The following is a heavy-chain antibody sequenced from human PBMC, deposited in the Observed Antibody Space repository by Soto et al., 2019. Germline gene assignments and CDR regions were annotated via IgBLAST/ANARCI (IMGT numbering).Heavy chain of an antibody. J-gene: IGHJ5*02. D-gene: IGHD3-10*01. CDR1: GFTFSSYA. Sequence: VQLLESGGGVVQPGRSLRLSCAASGFTFSSYAMHWVRQAPGKGLEWVAVISYDGSNKYYADSVKGRFTISRDNSKNTLYLQMNSLRSEDTAVYYCARDEVRGLIIPYNWFDPWGQGTLVTVSS. V-gene: IGHV3-30-3*01. CDR3: ARDEVRGLIIPYNWFDP. CDR2: ISYDGSNK.